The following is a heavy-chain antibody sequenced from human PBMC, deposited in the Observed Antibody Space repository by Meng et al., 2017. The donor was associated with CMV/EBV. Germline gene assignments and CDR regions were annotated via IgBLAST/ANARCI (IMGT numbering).Heavy chain of an antibody. Sequence: GGSLRLSCAASGFTFSSYAMSWVRQAPGKGLEWVSYISSSGSTIYYADSVKGRFTISRDNAKNSLYLQMNSLRAEDTAVYYCAREDYTENYYYGMDVWGQGTTVTVSS. J-gene: IGHJ6*02. CDR1: GFTFSSYA. D-gene: IGHD4-11*01. CDR3: AREDYTENYYYGMDV. CDR2: ISSSGSTI. V-gene: IGHV3-48*03.